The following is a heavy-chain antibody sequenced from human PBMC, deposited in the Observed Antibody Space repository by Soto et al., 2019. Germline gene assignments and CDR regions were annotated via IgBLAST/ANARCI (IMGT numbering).Heavy chain of an antibody. D-gene: IGHD3-10*01. Sequence: LSLTCTVSGGSISSYYWSWIRQPPGKGLEWIGYIYYSGSTYYNPSLKSRVTISVDTSKNQFSLKLSSVTAADTAVYYCASSRFGELYNWFDPWAQGTLVTVSS. CDR1: GGSISSYY. V-gene: IGHV4-59*12. J-gene: IGHJ5*02. CDR2: IYYSGST. CDR3: ASSRFGELYNWFDP.